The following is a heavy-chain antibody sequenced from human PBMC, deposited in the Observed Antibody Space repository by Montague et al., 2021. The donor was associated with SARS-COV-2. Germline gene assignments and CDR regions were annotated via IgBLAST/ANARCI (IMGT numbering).Heavy chain of an antibody. Sequence: SETLSLTCAVYGGSFSGYYWSWIRQPPGKGLEWIGEINHSGSTNYNPSLKSRVTITVDTSKNQFSLKLSSGTAAYTAVYYCARGSTVTHYWGQGTLVTVSS. D-gene: IGHD4-17*01. CDR1: GGSFSGYY. J-gene: IGHJ4*02. CDR2: INHSGST. CDR3: ARGSTVTHY. V-gene: IGHV4-34*01.